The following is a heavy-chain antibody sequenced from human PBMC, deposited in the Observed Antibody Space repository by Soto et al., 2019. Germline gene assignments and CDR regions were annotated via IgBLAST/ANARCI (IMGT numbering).Heavy chain of an antibody. CDR3: GRGGVSSSPDAFEV. V-gene: IGHV4-34*01. CDR1: GGSFSGDQ. Sequence: SETLSLTCAVYGGSFSGDQWNWIRQPPGKVLEWIGEINHSGRTNYNSSLKSRLTISVDTSRNQFSLNLNSMTAADTAVDYRGRGGVSSSPDAFEVWGQGTVVT. D-gene: IGHD6-13*01. J-gene: IGHJ3*01. CDR2: INHSGRT.